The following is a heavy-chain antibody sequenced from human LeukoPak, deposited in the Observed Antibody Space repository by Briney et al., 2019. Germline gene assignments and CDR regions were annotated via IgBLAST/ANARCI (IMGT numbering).Heavy chain of an antibody. D-gene: IGHD3-22*01. J-gene: IGHJ4*02. CDR2: INHSGST. Sequence: PSETLSLTCAVYGGSFSGYYWSWIRQPPGKGLEWIGEINHSGSTNYNPSLKSRVTISVDTSKNQFSLKLSSVTAADTAVYYCAGSDSSGYAPTDYWGQGTLVTVSS. CDR1: GGSFSGYY. CDR3: AGSDSSGYAPTDY. V-gene: IGHV4-34*01.